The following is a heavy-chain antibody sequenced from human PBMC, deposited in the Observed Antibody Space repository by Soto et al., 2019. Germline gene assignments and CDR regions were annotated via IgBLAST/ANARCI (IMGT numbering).Heavy chain of an antibody. D-gene: IGHD3-16*01. V-gene: IGHV3-74*01. CDR2: INPAGTIT. CDR3: TSDTFGRRET. CDR1: GFPFSHYW. Sequence: MQMVESGGGSVQPGGSLRLSCAASGFPFSHYWMHWVRQTPGKGLVWVSRINPAGTITNYADSVEGRLTSSRANADSAVFLLMNSPSAEDTAIYYCTSDTFGRRETWGQGTRVTVFS. J-gene: IGHJ5*02.